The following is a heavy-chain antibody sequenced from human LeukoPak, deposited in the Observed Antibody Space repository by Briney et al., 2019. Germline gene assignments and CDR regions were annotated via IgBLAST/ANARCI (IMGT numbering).Heavy chain of an antibody. CDR1: GFTFSVYW. D-gene: IGHD3-10*01. CDR2: IKEDGSEK. Sequence: GGSLRLSCAASGFTFSVYWMSWVRQAPGKGLEWVANIKEDGSEKYYVDSVKGRFTISRDNAKNSLYLQMNSLRAEDTAVYYCARDATMVRGVIITNSDDDAFDIWGQGTMVTVSS. CDR3: ARDATMVRGVIITNSDDDAFDI. V-gene: IGHV3-7*01. J-gene: IGHJ3*02.